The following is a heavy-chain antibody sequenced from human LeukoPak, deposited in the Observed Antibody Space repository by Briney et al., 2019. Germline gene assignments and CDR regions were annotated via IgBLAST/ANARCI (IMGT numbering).Heavy chain of an antibody. D-gene: IGHD6-13*01. V-gene: IGHV3-23*01. Sequence: GGSLRLSCAASGFTFSSYAMSWVRQAPGKGLEWVSAISGSGGSAYYADSVKGRFTISRDNSKNTLYLQMNSLRAEDTAVYYCAKDLRSSQVIDYWGQGTLVTVSS. CDR3: AKDLRSSQVIDY. J-gene: IGHJ4*02. CDR2: ISGSGGSA. CDR1: GFTFSSYA.